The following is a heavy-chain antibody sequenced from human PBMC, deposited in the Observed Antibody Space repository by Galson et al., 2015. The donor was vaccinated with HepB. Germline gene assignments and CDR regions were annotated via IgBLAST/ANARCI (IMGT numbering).Heavy chain of an antibody. V-gene: IGHV1-69*13. CDR3: AIPNIAAQHNYYYFYMDV. CDR2: IIPIFGTA. CDR1: GGTFSSYA. J-gene: IGHJ6*03. D-gene: IGHD6-6*01. Sequence: SVKVSCKASGGTFSSYAISWVRQAPGQGLEWMGGIIPIFGTANYAQKFQGRVTITADESTSTAYMELSSLRSEDTAVYYCAIPNIAAQHNYYYFYMDVWGKGTTVTVSS.